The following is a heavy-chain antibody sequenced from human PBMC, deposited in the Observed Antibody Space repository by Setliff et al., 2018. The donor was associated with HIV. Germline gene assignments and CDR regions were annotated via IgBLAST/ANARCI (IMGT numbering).Heavy chain of an antibody. CDR1: GGPISSGSYY. CDR3: ALGMVRGARYYYYYYMDV. J-gene: IGHJ6*03. D-gene: IGHD3-10*01. CDR2: IYTSGST. V-gene: IGHV4-61*09. Sequence: SETLSLTCTVSGGPISSGSYYWSWIRQPAGKGLEWIGHIYTSGSTNYNPSLKSRVTISADTSENQFSLKLRSVTAADTAVYYCALGMVRGARYYYYYYMDVWGKGTTVTAP.